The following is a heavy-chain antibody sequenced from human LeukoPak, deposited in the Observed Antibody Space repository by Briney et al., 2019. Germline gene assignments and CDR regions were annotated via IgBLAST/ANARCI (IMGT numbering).Heavy chain of an antibody. CDR2: IYYSGST. Sequence: SETLSLTCTVSGGSISSSSYYWGWIRQPPGKGLGWIGSIYYSGSTYYNPSLKSRVTIPVDTSKNQFSLKLSSVTAADTAVYYCAREDSGYDYPYYFDYWGQGTLVTVSS. D-gene: IGHD5-12*01. CDR1: GGSISSSSYY. CDR3: AREDSGYDYPYYFDY. J-gene: IGHJ4*02. V-gene: IGHV4-39*07.